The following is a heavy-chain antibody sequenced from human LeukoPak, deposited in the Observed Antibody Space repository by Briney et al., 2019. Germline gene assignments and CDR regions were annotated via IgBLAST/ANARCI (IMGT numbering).Heavy chain of an antibody. CDR3: AREKKVLLWFGELFHYYYYMDV. CDR2: INPNSGGT. J-gene: IGHJ6*03. V-gene: IGHV1-2*02. D-gene: IGHD3-10*01. Sequence: GASVKVSCKASGYTFAGYYMHWVRQAPGQGLEWMGWINPNSGGTNYAQKFQGRVTMTRDTSISTAYMELSRLRSDDTAVYYCAREKKVLLWFGELFHYYYYMDVWGKGTTVTISS. CDR1: GYTFAGYY.